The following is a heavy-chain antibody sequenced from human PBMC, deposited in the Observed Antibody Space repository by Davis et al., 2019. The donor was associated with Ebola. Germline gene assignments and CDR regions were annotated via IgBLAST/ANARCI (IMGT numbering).Heavy chain of an antibody. CDR1: GGSVSSGSYY. CDR3: ARDRRTIFGAAYYFDY. D-gene: IGHD3-3*01. J-gene: IGHJ4*02. Sequence: MPSETLSLTCTVSGGSVSSGSYYWSWIRQPPGKGLEWIGEINHSGSTNYNPSLKSRVTISVDTSKNQFSLKLSSVTAADTAVYYCARDRRTIFGAAYYFDYWGQGTLVTVSS. CDR2: INHSGST. V-gene: IGHV4-61*01.